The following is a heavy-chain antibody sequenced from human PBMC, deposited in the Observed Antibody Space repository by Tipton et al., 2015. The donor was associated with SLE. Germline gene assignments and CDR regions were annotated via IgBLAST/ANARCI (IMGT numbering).Heavy chain of an antibody. CDR3: ARHRYSSSWYDAFDI. J-gene: IGHJ3*02. D-gene: IGHD6-13*01. V-gene: IGHV5-51*01. CDR2: IYPGDSDT. Sequence: VQLVQSGAEGKKPGESLKISCKGSGYSFTSYWIGWVRQMPGKGLEWMGIIYPGDSDTRYSPSFQGQVTISADKSISTAYLQWSSLKAPDTAMYYCARHRYSSSWYDAFDIWGQGTMVAVSS. CDR1: GYSFTSYW.